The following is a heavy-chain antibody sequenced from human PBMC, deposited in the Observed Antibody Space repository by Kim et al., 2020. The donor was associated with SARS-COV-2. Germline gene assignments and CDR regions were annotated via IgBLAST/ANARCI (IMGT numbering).Heavy chain of an antibody. CDR1: GGSISSGGYY. J-gene: IGHJ3*02. D-gene: IGHD6-13*01. CDR3: ARSDRYSSSCSAFDI. V-gene: IGHV4-31*03. Sequence: SETLSLTCTVSGGSISSGGYYWSWIRRHPGKGLEWIGYIYYSGSTYYNPSLKSRVTISVDTSKNQFSLKLSSVTAADTAVYYCARSDRYSSSCSAFDIWGQGTMVTVSS. CDR2: IYYSGST.